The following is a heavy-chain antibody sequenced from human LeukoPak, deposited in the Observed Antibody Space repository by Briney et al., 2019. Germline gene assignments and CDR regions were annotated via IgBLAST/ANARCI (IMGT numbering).Heavy chain of an antibody. Sequence: ASLKVSCKASGCTFSSYAISWVRQAPGQGLEWMGGIIPIFGTANYAQKFQGRVTITADESASTAYMELSSLRSEDTAVYYCARGKDYRQFDYWGQGTLVTVSS. CDR2: IIPIFGTA. V-gene: IGHV1-69*13. CDR3: ARGKDYRQFDY. D-gene: IGHD3-16*01. CDR1: GCTFSSYA. J-gene: IGHJ4*02.